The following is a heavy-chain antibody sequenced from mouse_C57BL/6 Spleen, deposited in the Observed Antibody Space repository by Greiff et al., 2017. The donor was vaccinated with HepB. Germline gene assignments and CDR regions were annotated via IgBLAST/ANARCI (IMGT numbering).Heavy chain of an antibody. CDR3: ARQLRLPNYYAMDY. D-gene: IGHD3-2*02. CDR1: GYSFTDYN. J-gene: IGHJ4*01. Sequence: VQLKQSGPELVKPGASVKISCKASGYSFTDYNMNWVKQSNGKSLEWIGVINPNYGTTSYNQKFKGKATLTVDQSSSTAYMQLNSLTSEDSAVYYCARQLRLPNYYAMDYWGQGTSVTVSS. V-gene: IGHV1-39*01. CDR2: INPNYGTT.